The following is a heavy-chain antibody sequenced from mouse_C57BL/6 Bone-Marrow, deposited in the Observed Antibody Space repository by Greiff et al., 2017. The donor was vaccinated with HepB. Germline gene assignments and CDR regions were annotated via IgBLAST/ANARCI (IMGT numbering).Heavy chain of an antibody. CDR1: GFTFSSYA. Sequence: EVQLVESGGGLVKPGGSLKLSCAASGFTFSSYAMSWVRQTPEKRLEWVATISDGGSYTYYPDNVKGRFTISRDNAKNNLYLQMSHLKSEDTAMYYCARDLYGSSSHWGQGTPVTVSA. J-gene: IGHJ3*01. CDR3: ARDLYGSSSH. D-gene: IGHD1-1*01. CDR2: ISDGGSYT. V-gene: IGHV5-4*01.